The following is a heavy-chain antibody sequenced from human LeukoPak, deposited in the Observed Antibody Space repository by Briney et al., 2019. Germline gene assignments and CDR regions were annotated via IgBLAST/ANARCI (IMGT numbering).Heavy chain of an antibody. V-gene: IGHV3-33*01. D-gene: IGHD2-2*01. CDR1: GFTFSSYG. J-gene: IGHJ6*04. CDR3: ARERVVVVVPAAMEYYYYGMDV. Sequence: PGGSLRLSCAASGFTFSSYGMHWVRQAPGKGLEWVAVIWYDGSNKYYADSVKGRFTISRDHSKNTLYLQMNSLRAEDTAVYYCARERVVVVVPAAMEYYYYGMDVWGKGTTVTVSS. CDR2: IWYDGSNK.